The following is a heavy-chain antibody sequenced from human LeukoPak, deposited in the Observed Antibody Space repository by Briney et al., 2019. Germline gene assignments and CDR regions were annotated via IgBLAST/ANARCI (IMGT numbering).Heavy chain of an antibody. CDR3: AELGITMIGGV. CDR2: ISSSGSTI. V-gene: IGHV3-48*04. J-gene: IGHJ6*04. Sequence: GGSLRLSCAASGFTFINAWMAWVRQAPGKGLEWVSYISSSGSTIYYADSVKGRFTISRDNAKNSLYLQMNSLRAEDTAVYYCAELGITMIGGVWGKGTTVTISS. D-gene: IGHD3-10*02. CDR1: GFTFINAW.